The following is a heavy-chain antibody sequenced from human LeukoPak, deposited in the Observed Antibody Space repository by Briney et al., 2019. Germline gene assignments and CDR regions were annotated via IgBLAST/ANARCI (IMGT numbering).Heavy chain of an antibody. CDR1: GFTFSSYS. CDR3: ARAGHDYYYYYMDV. CDR2: ISSSSSYI. Sequence: GGSLRLSCAASGFTFSSYSMNWVRQAPGKGLEWVSSISSSSSYIYYADSVKGRFTISRDNAKNSLYLQMNSLRAEDTAVYYCARAGHDYYYYYMDVWGKGTTVTVSS. J-gene: IGHJ6*03. V-gene: IGHV3-21*01.